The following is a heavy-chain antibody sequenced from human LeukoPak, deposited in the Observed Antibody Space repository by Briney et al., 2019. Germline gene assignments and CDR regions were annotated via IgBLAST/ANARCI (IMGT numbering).Heavy chain of an antibody. CDR3: ASDYFPDY. CDR2: ISDSGART. Sequence: QTGGSLRLSCAASGFTFSSYAMTWVRHAPGKGLEWVSTISDSGARTNYADSAKGRFTISRDNSMNTLYLQMNSLRADDTAVYYCASDYFPDYWGQGTLVTVSS. D-gene: IGHD6-25*01. J-gene: IGHJ4*02. CDR1: GFTFSSYA. V-gene: IGHV3-23*01.